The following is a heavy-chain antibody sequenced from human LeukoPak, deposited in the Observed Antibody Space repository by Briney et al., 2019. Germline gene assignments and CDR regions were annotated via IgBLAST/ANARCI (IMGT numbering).Heavy chain of an antibody. CDR2: INAGNGNT. D-gene: IGHD6-13*01. CDR1: GYTFTSYA. J-gene: IGHJ4*02. V-gene: IGHV1-3*01. Sequence: GASVKVSCKASGYTFTSYAMHWVRQAPGQRLEWMGWINAGNGNTKCSQKFQGRVTITRDTSASTAYMELSSLRSEDTAVYYCARDDEAAAGDYWGQGTLVTVSS. CDR3: ARDDEAAAGDY.